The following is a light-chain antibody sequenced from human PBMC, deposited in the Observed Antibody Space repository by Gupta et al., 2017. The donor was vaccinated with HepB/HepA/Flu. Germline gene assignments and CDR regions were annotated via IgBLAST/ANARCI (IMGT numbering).Light chain of an antibody. CDR1: NNNVGNEG. V-gene: IGLV10-54*01. J-gene: IGLJ1*01. CDR2: KNN. Sequence: QAGLTQPPSVSRDLSQTATLTCTGNNNNVGNEGVVWLQQHQGHPPNLLSYKNNNRPSGIPERFSSYTAGTTASPITTGLLPEEEAYYYCSEWDSSISGQVFGPGTKVTVL. CDR3: SEWDSSISGQV.